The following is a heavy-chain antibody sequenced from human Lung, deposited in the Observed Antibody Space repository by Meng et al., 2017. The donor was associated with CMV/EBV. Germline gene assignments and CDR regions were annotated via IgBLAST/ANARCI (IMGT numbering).Heavy chain of an antibody. CDR2: IRYSGST. CDR3: GREGGGTFEAYCGGDCCFDS. CDR1: GGSISPYY. V-gene: IGHV4-59*01. Sequence: SXTLSLXCTVSGGSISPYYWSWIRQPPGKGLEWIGYIRYSGSTDYNPSLKSRVTISLNMSKNQFSLKLNSVAAADTAVYYCGREGGGTFEAYCGGDCCFDSXGQGXLVTVSS. J-gene: IGHJ4*02. D-gene: IGHD2-21*01.